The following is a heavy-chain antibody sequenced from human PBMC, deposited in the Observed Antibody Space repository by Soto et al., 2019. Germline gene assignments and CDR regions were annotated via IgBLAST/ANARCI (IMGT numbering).Heavy chain of an antibody. CDR1: GGSISSYY. J-gene: IGHJ2*01. V-gene: IGHV4-59*08. CDR3: ARKWGWYFDF. CDR2: IYYSGST. Sequence: QVQLQESGPGLVKPSETLSLTCTVSGGSISSYYWSWIRQPPGKGLEWIGYIYYSGSTNYNPSLKLRVTIAVDTSKNQFSLKLSSVTAADTAVYYCARKWGWYFDFWGRGTLVTVSS. D-gene: IGHD1-26*01.